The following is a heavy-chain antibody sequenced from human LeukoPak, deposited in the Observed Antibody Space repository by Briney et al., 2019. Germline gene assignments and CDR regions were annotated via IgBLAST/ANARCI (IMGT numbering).Heavy chain of an antibody. CDR3: SRDLGSSGYPYYFDY. V-gene: IGHV3-15*01. Sequence: PGGSLRLSCAASGFTFSNAWMSWVRQAPGKGLEWVGRIKSKTDGGTTDYAAPVKGRFTISRDDSKNTLYLQMNSLKTEDTAVYYCSRDLGSSGYPYYFDYWGQGTLVTVSS. CDR2: IKSKTDGGTT. J-gene: IGHJ4*02. D-gene: IGHD3-22*01. CDR1: GFTFSNAW.